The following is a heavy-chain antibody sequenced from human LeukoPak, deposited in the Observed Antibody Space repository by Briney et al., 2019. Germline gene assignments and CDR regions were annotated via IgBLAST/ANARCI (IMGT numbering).Heavy chain of an antibody. J-gene: IGHJ3*02. CDR3: ARRQMAVDAFDI. D-gene: IGHD2-8*01. V-gene: IGHV4-39*01. CDR1: GGSISSSSYY. CDR2: IYYSGST. Sequence: PSETLSLTCTVSGGSISSSSYYWGWIRQPPGKGLEWIGSIYYSGSTYYNPSLKSRVTISVDTSKNQFSLKLSSVTAADTAVCYCARRQMAVDAFDIWGQGTMVTVSS.